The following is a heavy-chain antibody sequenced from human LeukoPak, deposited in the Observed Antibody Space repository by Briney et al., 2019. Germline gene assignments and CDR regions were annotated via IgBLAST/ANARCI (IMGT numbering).Heavy chain of an antibody. CDR1: GFTFTNYA. Sequence: GGSLRLSCVASGFTFTNYAMSWVRQAPGKGLEWVASIKDDGSEKYYMDSVKGRLTISRDNAKNSMSLQMNSLRAEDTAVYYCAPLNWVYPDGFDIWGQGTMVTVSS. CDR3: APLNWVYPDGFDI. D-gene: IGHD6-13*01. V-gene: IGHV3-7*01. CDR2: IKDDGSEK. J-gene: IGHJ3*02.